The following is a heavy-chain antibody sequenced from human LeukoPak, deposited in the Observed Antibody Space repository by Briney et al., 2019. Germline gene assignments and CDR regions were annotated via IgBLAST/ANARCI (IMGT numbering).Heavy chain of an antibody. J-gene: IGHJ3*02. D-gene: IGHD4-17*01. V-gene: IGHV3-30*02. CDR1: GFTFSTYA. Sequence: PGGSLRLSCAASGFTFSTYAMHWVRQAPGKGLEGVAFIRFDASQKYYADSVKGRFTISRDNSKNTLSLQMNSLRPDDTAVYYCAKDQNDYGDQDAFDIWGQGTMVTVSS. CDR2: IRFDASQK. CDR3: AKDQNDYGDQDAFDI.